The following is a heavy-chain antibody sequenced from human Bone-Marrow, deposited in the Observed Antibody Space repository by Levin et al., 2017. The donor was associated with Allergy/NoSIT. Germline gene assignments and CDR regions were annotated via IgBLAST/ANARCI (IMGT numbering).Heavy chain of an antibody. V-gene: IGHV1-18*01. Sequence: ASVKVSCKASGYSFSIYGFNWVRQAPGQGLEWLGWISAYTGNTDYAQKFQGRVTMTTDTSTSTAYMDLRSLRSDDTAVYYCARGTAAGVIDYWGQGTLVTVSS. J-gene: IGHJ4*02. CDR1: GYSFSIYG. D-gene: IGHD6-13*01. CDR2: ISAYTGNT. CDR3: ARGTAAGVIDY.